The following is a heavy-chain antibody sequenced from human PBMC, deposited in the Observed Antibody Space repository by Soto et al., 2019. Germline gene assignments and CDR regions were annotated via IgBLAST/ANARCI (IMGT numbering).Heavy chain of an antibody. D-gene: IGHD2-2*01. CDR3: SKGRVVGAPGGSGLDV. Sequence: HPGGSLRLSCAASGFTFYSYAMRWVRQTTGQGLDWVSTISGTTGSTYYADSVKGRFTISRDNSKNTLYLQMNGLRAEDTAVYFCSKGRVVGAPGGSGLDVWGPGTRGTVSS. CDR1: GFTFYSYA. J-gene: IGHJ6*02. V-gene: IGHV3-23*01. CDR2: ISGTTGST.